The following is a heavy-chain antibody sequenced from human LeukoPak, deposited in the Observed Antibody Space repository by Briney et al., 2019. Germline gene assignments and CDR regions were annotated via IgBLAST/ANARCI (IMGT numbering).Heavy chain of an antibody. CDR2: IYTSGST. CDR1: GGSISSYY. J-gene: IGHJ6*03. D-gene: IGHD3-9*01. CDR3: ARVAADKIYDILTGYPLDYYYMDV. Sequence: SETLSLTCTVSGGSISSYYWSWIRQPAGKGLEWIGRIYTSGSTNYNPSLKSRVTMSVDTSKNQFSLKLSSVTAADTAVYYCARVAADKIYDILTGYPLDYYYMDVWGKGTTVTISS. V-gene: IGHV4-4*07.